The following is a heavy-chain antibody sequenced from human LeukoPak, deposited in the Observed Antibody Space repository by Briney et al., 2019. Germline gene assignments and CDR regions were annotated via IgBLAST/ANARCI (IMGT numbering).Heavy chain of an antibody. Sequence: SETLSLTCTVSGGSISSYYWSWIRQPAGKGLEWIGRIYTSGSTNYNPSLKSRVTMSVDTSKNQFSLKLSSVTAADTAVYYCARDRSPASDFYDILTGKENWSDPWGQGTLVTVSS. D-gene: IGHD3-9*01. CDR1: GGSISSYY. J-gene: IGHJ5*02. CDR3: ARDRSPASDFYDILTGKENWSDP. V-gene: IGHV4-4*07. CDR2: IYTSGST.